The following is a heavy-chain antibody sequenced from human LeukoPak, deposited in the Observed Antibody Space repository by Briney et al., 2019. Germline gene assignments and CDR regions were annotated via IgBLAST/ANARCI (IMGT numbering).Heavy chain of an antibody. Sequence: ASVKVSCKASGYTFTGYYMHWVRQAPGQGLEWMGWINPNSGGTNYAQKFQGRVTMTRDTSISTGYMELSRLRSDNTAVYYCARGGEIAAALSDYWGQGTQVTVSS. V-gene: IGHV1-2*02. CDR3: ARGGEIAAALSDY. D-gene: IGHD6-13*01. CDR2: INPNSGGT. CDR1: GYTFTGYY. J-gene: IGHJ4*02.